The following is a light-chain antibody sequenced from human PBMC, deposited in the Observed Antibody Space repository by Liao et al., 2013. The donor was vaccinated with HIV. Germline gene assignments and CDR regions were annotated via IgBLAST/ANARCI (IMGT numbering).Light chain of an antibody. V-gene: IGLV3-1*01. CDR3: LAWDSSTRV. J-gene: IGLJ1*01. CDR2: EDT. CDR1: KLGDQY. Sequence: SYDLTQPPSVSVSPGQTASVTCSGDKLGDQYVSWYQQRPGQSPILVIYEDTKRPSGIPERFSGSNSGNTATLTISGTQAMDEADYYCLAWDSSTRVFGTGTKVTVL.